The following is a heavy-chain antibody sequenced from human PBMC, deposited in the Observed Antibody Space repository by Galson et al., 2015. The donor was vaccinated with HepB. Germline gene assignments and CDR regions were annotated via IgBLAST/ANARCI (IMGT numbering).Heavy chain of an antibody. D-gene: IGHD5-18*01. V-gene: IGHV3-23*01. Sequence: SLRLSCAASGFTFSSYAMSWVRQAPGKGLEWVSAISGSGGSTYYADSVKGRFTISRDNSKNTLYLQMNSLRAEDTAVYYCAKGGSYGYGVYYFDYWGQGTLVTVSS. CDR1: GFTFSSYA. J-gene: IGHJ4*02. CDR3: AKGGSYGYGVYYFDY. CDR2: ISGSGGST.